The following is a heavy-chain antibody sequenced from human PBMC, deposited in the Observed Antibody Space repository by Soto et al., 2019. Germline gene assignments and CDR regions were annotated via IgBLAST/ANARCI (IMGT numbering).Heavy chain of an antibody. CDR1: GGTFSSYA. D-gene: IGHD3-10*01. CDR2: IIPIFGTA. Sequence: GASVKVSCKASGGTFSSYAISWVRQAPGQGLEWMGGIIPIFGTANYAQKFQGGVTITADESTSTAYMELSSLRSEDTAVYYCARGRAGKTYDAFDIWGQGTMVTVSS. V-gene: IGHV1-69*13. CDR3: ARGRAGKTYDAFDI. J-gene: IGHJ3*02.